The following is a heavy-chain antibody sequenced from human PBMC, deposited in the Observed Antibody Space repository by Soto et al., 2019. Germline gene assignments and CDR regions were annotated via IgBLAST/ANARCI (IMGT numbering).Heavy chain of an antibody. CDR2: FYYTGST. CDR1: GGSVSSGNYY. V-gene: IGHV4-61*01. J-gene: IGHJ5*02. CDR3: ARAKSRRYNWFDP. Sequence: SETLSLTCTVSGGSVSSGNYYWSWIRQPPGKGLEWIGYFYYTGSTNYNPSLKSRVTISIDASKKQFSLRLSSVTAADTAVYYCARAKSRRYNWFDPWGQGTLVTVSS.